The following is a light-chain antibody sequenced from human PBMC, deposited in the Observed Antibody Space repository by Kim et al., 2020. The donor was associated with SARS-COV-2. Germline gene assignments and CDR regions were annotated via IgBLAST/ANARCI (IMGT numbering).Light chain of an antibody. CDR1: HSLSSSY. CDR2: GES. J-gene: IGKJ4*01. Sequence: SPGETATLSFRASHSLSSSYLAWYQQTPGQAPRLLIYGESNRATDIPDRFSGTGTGTDFTLTITRLEPEDSAVYYCHQFVSSPVTFGGGTKVDIK. CDR3: HQFVSSPVT. V-gene: IGKV3-20*01.